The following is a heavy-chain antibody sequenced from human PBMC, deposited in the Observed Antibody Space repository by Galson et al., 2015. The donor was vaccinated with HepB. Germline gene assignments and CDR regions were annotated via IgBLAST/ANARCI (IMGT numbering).Heavy chain of an antibody. J-gene: IGHJ4*02. D-gene: IGHD2-2*01. Sequence: QSGAEVKKPGESLKISCKGSGYSFTSYWIGWVRQAPGQGLEWMGGIIPIFGTANYAQKFQGRVTITADESTSTAYMELSSLRSEDTAVYYCASPDPIVVVPAAPFDYWGQGTLVTVSS. CDR2: IIPIFGTA. CDR3: ASPDPIVVVPAAPFDY. V-gene: IGHV1-69*01. CDR1: GYSFTSYW.